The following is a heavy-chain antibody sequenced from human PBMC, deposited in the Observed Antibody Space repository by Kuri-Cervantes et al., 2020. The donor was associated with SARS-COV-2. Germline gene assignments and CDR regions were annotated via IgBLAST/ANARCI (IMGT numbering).Heavy chain of an antibody. Sequence: GEPLKISCAASGFTFRSYAMTWVRQAPGKGLEWVSVISGSGETIHYADSVQGRFTISRDNSKKMLYLQMKSLRAEDTATYYCALEIMSFFGMDVWGQGTTVTVSS. CDR3: ALEIMSFFGMDV. V-gene: IGHV3-23*01. J-gene: IGHJ6*02. CDR1: GFTFRSYA. D-gene: IGHD2-8*01. CDR2: ISGSGETI.